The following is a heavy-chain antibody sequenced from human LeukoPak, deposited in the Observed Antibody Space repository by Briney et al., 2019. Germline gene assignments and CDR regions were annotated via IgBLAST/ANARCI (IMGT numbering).Heavy chain of an antibody. V-gene: IGHV3-23*01. CDR2: ISGSSGST. CDR1: GFTFSSYA. Sequence: GGSLRLSCAASGFTFSSYAMSWVRQAPGKGLEWVSAISGSSGSTYYADSVKGRFTISRDNSKNTLYLQMNSLRAEVTAVYYCAKDHNYGDYDHTRNYWGQGTLVTVSS. J-gene: IGHJ4*02. CDR3: AKDHNYGDYDHTRNY. D-gene: IGHD4-17*01.